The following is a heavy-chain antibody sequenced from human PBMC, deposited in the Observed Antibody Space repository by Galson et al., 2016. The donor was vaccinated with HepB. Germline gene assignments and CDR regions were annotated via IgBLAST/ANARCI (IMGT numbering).Heavy chain of an antibody. CDR1: GLTFGSFG. CDR3: AKIRVRGWGSFFGMDV. Sequence: SLRLSCAASGLTFGSFGMHWVRQPPGKGLEWLAVISYDGSNKNYGDSVKGRFTISRDNSKNTLYLQMNSLRADDTAMYYCAKIRVRGWGSFFGMDVWGQGTAVTVS. J-gene: IGHJ6*02. V-gene: IGHV3-30*18. CDR2: ISYDGSNK. D-gene: IGHD3-16*01.